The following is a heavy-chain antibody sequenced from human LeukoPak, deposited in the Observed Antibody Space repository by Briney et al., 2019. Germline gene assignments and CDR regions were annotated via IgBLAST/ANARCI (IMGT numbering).Heavy chain of an antibody. Sequence: GGSLRLSCAVSGFTVSSNYMTWVRQAPGKGLEWVSVIYSSGSTYYADSVKGRFTISRDNSKNTVYLQMNSLRAEDTAVYFCARSRPTALTPYGMDVWGQGTTVTVSS. J-gene: IGHJ6*02. CDR3: ARSRPTALTPYGMDV. D-gene: IGHD4-23*01. V-gene: IGHV3-53*01. CDR2: IYSSGST. CDR1: GFTVSSNY.